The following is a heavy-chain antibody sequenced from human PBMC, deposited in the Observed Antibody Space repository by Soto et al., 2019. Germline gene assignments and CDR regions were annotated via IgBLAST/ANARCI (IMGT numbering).Heavy chain of an antibody. CDR3: ARHLLPCTSYTCYGIDV. CDR1: GYSFTSYW. J-gene: IGHJ6*02. D-gene: IGHD3-16*01. Sequence: PGESLKISCKGSGYSFTSYWSGWVRQMPGKGLEWMGIIYPGDSDTRYSPSFQGQVTISADKSISTAYLQWSSLQASDTAVYYCARHLLPCTSYTCYGIDVWGQGTTVTVSS. CDR2: IYPGDSDT. V-gene: IGHV5-51*01.